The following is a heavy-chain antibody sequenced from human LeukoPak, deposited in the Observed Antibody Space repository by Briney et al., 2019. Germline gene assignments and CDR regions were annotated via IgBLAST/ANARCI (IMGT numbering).Heavy chain of an antibody. Sequence: GGSLRLSCAASGFTFSSYAMHWVRQAPGKGLEWVAVISYDGSNKYYADSVKGRFTISRDNSKNTLYLQMNSLRAEDTAVYYCAKDLRIVVVTALDYWGQGTLVTVSS. CDR3: AKDLRIVVVTALDY. CDR1: GFTFSSYA. J-gene: IGHJ4*02. D-gene: IGHD2-21*02. CDR2: ISYDGSNK. V-gene: IGHV3-30*04.